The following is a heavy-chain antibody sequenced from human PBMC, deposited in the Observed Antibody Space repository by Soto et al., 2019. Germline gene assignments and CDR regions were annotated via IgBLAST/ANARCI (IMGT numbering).Heavy chain of an antibody. CDR2: ISSSSSTM. D-gene: IGHD1-26*01. CDR3: ARDSTDADSGSYSGDY. V-gene: IGHV3-48*02. CDR1: GFTFSSYS. J-gene: IGHJ4*02. Sequence: GGSLRLSCAASGFTFSSYSMNWVRQAPGKGLGWVSYISSSSSTMYYADSVKGRFTISRDNAKNSLFLHMNSLRDEDTAVYYCARDSTDADSGSYSGDYWGQGTLVTVSS.